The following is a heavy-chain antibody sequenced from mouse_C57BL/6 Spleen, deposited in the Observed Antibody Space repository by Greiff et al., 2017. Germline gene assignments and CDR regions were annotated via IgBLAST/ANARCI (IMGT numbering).Heavy chain of an antibody. CDR2: INPSTGGT. CDR1: GYSFTGYY. CDR3: AKRAACYSNYDYGMEY. Sequence: EVQLQQSGPELVKPGASVKISCKASGYSFTGYYMNWVKQSPEKSLEWIGEINPSTGGTTYNQKFKAKATLTVDKSSSTAYMQLKSLTSEDSAVYYCAKRAACYSNYDYGMEYWGQGTSVTVSS. J-gene: IGHJ4*01. V-gene: IGHV1-42*01. D-gene: IGHD2-5*01.